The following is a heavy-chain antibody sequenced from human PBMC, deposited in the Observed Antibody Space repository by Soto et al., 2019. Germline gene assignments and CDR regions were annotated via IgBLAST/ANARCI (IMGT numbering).Heavy chain of an antibody. CDR1: GYTLTSYG. V-gene: IGHV1-18*04. CDR2: ISAYNGNT. J-gene: IGHJ4*02. CDR3: ASSLLRRYNWNYSPFDY. D-gene: IGHD1-7*01. Sequence: ASVKVSCKASGYTLTSYGISWVRQAPGQGLEWMGWISAYNGNTNYAQKLQGRVTMTTDTSTSTAYMELRSLRSDDTAVYYCASSLLRRYNWNYSPFDYWGQGTLVTVSS.